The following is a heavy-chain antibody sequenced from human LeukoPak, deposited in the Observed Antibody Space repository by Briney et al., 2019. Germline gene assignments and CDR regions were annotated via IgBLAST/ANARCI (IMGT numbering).Heavy chain of an antibody. V-gene: IGHV3-23*01. CDR3: ANGRGYSGYEGPYFDY. Sequence: GGSLRLSCAASGFTFSSYGMSWVRQAPGKGLEWVSAISGSGGSTYYADSVKGRFTISRDNSKNTLYLQMNSLRAEDTAVYYCANGRGYSGYEGPYFDYWGRGTLVTVSS. D-gene: IGHD5-12*01. CDR2: ISGSGGST. CDR1: GFTFSSYG. J-gene: IGHJ4*02.